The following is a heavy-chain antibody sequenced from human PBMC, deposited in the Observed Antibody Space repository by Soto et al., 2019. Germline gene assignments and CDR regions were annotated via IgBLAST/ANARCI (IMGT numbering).Heavy chain of an antibody. D-gene: IGHD3-3*01. CDR2: IYYSGST. J-gene: IGHJ4*02. Sequence: PSETLSLTCTVSGGSISSSSYYWGWIRQPPGKGLEWIGSIYYSGSTYYNPSLNSRVTISVDTSKNQFSLKLSSVTAADTAVYFCARGLPDCLSGYRINFDYWGQGTLVTVSS. CDR3: ARGLPDCLSGYRINFDY. CDR1: GGSISSSSYY. V-gene: IGHV4-39*07.